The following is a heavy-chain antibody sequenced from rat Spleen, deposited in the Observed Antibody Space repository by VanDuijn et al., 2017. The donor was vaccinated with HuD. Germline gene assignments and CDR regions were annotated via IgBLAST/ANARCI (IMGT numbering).Heavy chain of an antibody. CDR1: GFTFSDNA. Sequence: EVQLVESGGGLVQPGRSLKLSCAASGFTFSDNAMAWVRQAPKKGLEWVATIIYDGSSTYYRDSVKGRFTISRDNAKSTLYLQMDSLRSEDTATYYGARQGIGTASDYWGQGVMVTVSS. CDR2: IIYDGSST. D-gene: IGHD1-5*01. J-gene: IGHJ2*01. CDR3: ARQGIGTASDY. V-gene: IGHV5-17*01.